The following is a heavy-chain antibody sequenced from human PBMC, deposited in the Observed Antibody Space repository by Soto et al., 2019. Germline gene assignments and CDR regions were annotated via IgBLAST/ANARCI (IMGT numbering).Heavy chain of an antibody. D-gene: IGHD6-19*01. CDR1: GFSLSTSGVG. Sequence: QITLKESGPTLVKPTQTLTLTCTFSGFSLSTSGVGVAWIRQPPGKALEWLALIYRDDDKRYSPSLKRRLTITTHTYKNQVVLTMPNRDPVVTGPYFCAHDGIGWYGFDFWGQGTLVTVSS. CDR2: IYRDDDK. V-gene: IGHV2-5*02. J-gene: IGHJ5*01. CDR3: AHDGIGWYGFDF.